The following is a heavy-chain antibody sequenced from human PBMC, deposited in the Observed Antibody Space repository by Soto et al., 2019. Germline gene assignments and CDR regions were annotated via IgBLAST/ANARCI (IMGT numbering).Heavy chain of an antibody. CDR3: AADPPNEDNEAFDI. CDR1: GYTSTTYY. D-gene: IGHD1-1*01. J-gene: IGHJ3*02. Sequence: QVQLVQSGAEVKKPGASVKVSCKASGYTSTTYYIHWVRQAPGQGLEWMGIIHTSGGITNYAQKFQRRVTMTRDTSTNTVYMELSSLRSADTAMYYCAADPPNEDNEAFDIWGQGTMVTVSS. CDR2: IHTSGGIT. V-gene: IGHV1-46*01.